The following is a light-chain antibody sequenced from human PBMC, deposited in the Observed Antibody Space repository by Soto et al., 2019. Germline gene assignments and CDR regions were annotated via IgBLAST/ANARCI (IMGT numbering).Light chain of an antibody. CDR1: QSVRTY. Sequence: EIVLTQSPATLSLFPGERATLSCRASQSVRTYLARFQQKPGQAPRLLISNASNRATGIPARFSGSGSGIDFTLTISGLEAEDSALYYCHQRSSWPRTFGGGTKV. V-gene: IGKV3-11*01. CDR2: NAS. J-gene: IGKJ4*01. CDR3: HQRSSWPRT.